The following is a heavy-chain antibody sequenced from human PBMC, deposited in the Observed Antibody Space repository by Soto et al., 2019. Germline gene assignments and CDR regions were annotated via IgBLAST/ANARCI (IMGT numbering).Heavy chain of an antibody. CDR3: ARDPDYGDYWGYFFDS. CDR1: GYTFAAYY. J-gene: IGHJ4*02. D-gene: IGHD4-17*01. V-gene: IGHV1-2*02. CDR2: INPTSGGT. Sequence: ASVKVSCKTSGYTFAAYYIHWIRQAPGQGLEWMGWINPTSGGTVYAQNFQDRVTMTRDTSISTAYMELRRLNSDDTAVYFCARDPDYGDYWGYFFDSWGQGTPVTVSS.